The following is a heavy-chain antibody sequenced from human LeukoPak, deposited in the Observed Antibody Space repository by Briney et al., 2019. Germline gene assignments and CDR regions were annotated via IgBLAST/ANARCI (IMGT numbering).Heavy chain of an antibody. CDR3: AREGLHYDFWSGYQYYFDC. V-gene: IGHV3-21*01. D-gene: IGHD3-3*01. CDR1: GFTFSSYS. CDR2: ISSSSSYI. Sequence: GGSLRLSCAASGFTFSSYSMNWVRQAPGKGLEWVSSISSSSSYIYYADSVKGRFTISRDNAKNSLYLQMNSLRAEDTAVYYCAREGLHYDFWSGYQYYFDCWGQGTLVTVSS. J-gene: IGHJ4*02.